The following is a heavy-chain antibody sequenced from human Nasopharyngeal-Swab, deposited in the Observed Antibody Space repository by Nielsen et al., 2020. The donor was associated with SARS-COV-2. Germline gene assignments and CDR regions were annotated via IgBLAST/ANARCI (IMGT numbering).Heavy chain of an antibody. J-gene: IGHJ4*02. CDR3: ARGSSDYVPYFDY. D-gene: IGHD4-17*01. Sequence: RQAPGKGLEWIGSIYYSGSTNYNPSLKSRVTISVDKSKNQFSLKLSSVTAADTAVYYCARGSSDYVPYFDYWGQGTLVTVSS. V-gene: IGHV4-39*07. CDR2: IYYSGST.